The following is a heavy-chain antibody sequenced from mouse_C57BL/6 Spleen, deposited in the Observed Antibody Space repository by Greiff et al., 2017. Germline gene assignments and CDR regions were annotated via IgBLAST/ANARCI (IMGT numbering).Heavy chain of an antibody. D-gene: IGHD1-1*01. CDR3: ARPIYYYGSSYDYDAMDY. J-gene: IGHJ4*01. CDR2: ISNDGST. Sequence: EVQVEESGPGLVKPSHSLSLTCSVTGYSITSGYYCNWIRQFPGNKLEWMGYISNDGSTNYNPYLKNRVSLTRDTSKNQFVLTLNSVTTEDTATSYYARPIYYYGSSYDYDAMDYWGQGTSVTVSS. V-gene: IGHV3-6*01. CDR1: GYSITSGYY.